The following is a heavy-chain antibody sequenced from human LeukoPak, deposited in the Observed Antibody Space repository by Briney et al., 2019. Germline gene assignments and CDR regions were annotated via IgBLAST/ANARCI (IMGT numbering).Heavy chain of an antibody. CDR1: GFTVSSNY. CDR2: IYTGGST. CDR3: ARNLYYYDSSGYYYY. D-gene: IGHD3-22*01. Sequence: GGSLRLTCAASGFTVSSNYMSWVRQAPGKGLEWVSAIYTGGSTYYAGSVKGRFTISRDNSKNTLYLQMNSLRAEDTAVYYCARNLYYYDSSGYYYYWGQGTLVTVSS. V-gene: IGHV3-66*01. J-gene: IGHJ4*02.